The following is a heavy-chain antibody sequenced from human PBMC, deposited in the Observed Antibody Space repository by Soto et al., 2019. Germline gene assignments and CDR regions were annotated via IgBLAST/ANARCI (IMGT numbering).Heavy chain of an antibody. Sequence: PGGSLRLSCAASGFTFSSYGMHWVRQAPGKGLEWVAVIWYDGSNKYYADSVKGRFTISRDNSKNTLYLQMNSLRAEDTAVYYCARDPPITGTTDGYYGMDVWGQGTTVTVSS. CDR2: IWYDGSNK. CDR3: ARDPPITGTTDGYYGMDV. V-gene: IGHV3-33*01. CDR1: GFTFSSYG. D-gene: IGHD1-7*01. J-gene: IGHJ6*02.